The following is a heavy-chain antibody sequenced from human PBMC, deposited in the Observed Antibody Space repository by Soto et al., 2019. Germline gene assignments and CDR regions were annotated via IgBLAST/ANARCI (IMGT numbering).Heavy chain of an antibody. CDR1: GFTFSSYG. Sequence: QVQLVESGGGVVQPGRSLRLSCAASGFTFSSYGMHWVRQAPGKGLEWVAVIWYDGSNKYYADSVKGRFTISRDNSKNTLYRQMNSLRSEYTAVYYCARDTALYSCYYGMDVWGQGTTVTVSS. CDR3: ARDTALYSCYYGMDV. J-gene: IGHJ6*02. CDR2: IWYDGSNK. D-gene: IGHD5-18*01. V-gene: IGHV3-33*01.